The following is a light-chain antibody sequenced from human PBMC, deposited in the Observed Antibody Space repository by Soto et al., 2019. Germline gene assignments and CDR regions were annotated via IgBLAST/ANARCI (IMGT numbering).Light chain of an antibody. CDR2: GQS. Sequence: IVMTQSPATLSVSPGERLTLSCRASQGLXYNFFWDQQKPGQAPRLLISGQSTRATGIPARFSGSGSGKEFTLTISSLQSEDFSLYYCQQYNNWSTITFGQGTRLEIK. J-gene: IGKJ5*01. CDR3: QQYNNWSTIT. V-gene: IGKV3-15*01. CDR1: QGLXYN.